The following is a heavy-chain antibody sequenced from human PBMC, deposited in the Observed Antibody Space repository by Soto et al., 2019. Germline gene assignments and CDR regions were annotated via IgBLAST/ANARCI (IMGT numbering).Heavy chain of an antibody. CDR2: INAGNGNT. J-gene: IGHJ6*02. Sequence: QVQLVQSGAEVKKPGASVKVSCKASGYTFTSYAMHWVRQAPGQRLEWMGWINAGNGNTKYSQKFQGRVTITRDTSASTAYMELSSLRSEDTAVYYCARDPPYSNYAYGMDVWGQGTTVTVSS. CDR3: ARDPPYSNYAYGMDV. CDR1: GYTFTSYA. D-gene: IGHD4-4*01. V-gene: IGHV1-3*01.